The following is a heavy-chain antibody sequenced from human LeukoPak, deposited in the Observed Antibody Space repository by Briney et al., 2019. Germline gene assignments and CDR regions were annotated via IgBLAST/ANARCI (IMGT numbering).Heavy chain of an antibody. CDR3: AGDRGHGSGSHYTTGTVTSSSAMDA. J-gene: IGHJ6*02. V-gene: IGHV3-66*01. D-gene: IGHD3-10*01. Sequence: PGGSLRLSCAATGCTFSNYSMSWVRQAPGKGLEGVAGIYSGGSTYYADSVKGRFTISRDNSKNTLYLQMNSLSAEDTAVYYFAGDRGHGSGSHYTTGTVTSSSAMDAWGPGTTLTAS. CDR1: GCTFSNYS. CDR2: IYSGGST.